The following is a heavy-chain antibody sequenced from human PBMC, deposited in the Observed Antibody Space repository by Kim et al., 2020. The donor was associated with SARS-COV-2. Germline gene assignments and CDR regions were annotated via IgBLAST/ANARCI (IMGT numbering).Heavy chain of an antibody. D-gene: IGHD7-27*01. Sequence: ASVKVSCKASGDTFTSYDINWARQATGQGLEWMGWRSPNSGNTGYAQKFQGRVTMTRNTSISTAYMELSSLRSEDTAVYYCARGRPNWGYDYWGQGTLVTVSS. CDR2: RSPNSGNT. CDR1: GDTFTSYD. CDR3: ARGRPNWGYDY. V-gene: IGHV1-8*01. J-gene: IGHJ4*02.